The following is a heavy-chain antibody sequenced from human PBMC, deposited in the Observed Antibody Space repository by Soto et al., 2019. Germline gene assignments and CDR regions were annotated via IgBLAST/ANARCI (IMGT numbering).Heavy chain of an antibody. J-gene: IGHJ3*02. CDR1: GFTFSSYS. CDR3: ARETYCSSTSCYVSNDAFDI. D-gene: IGHD2-2*01. V-gene: IGHV3-21*01. Sequence: GGSLRLSCAASGFTFSSYSMNWVRQAPGKRLEWVSSISGSSSYIHYADSVKGRFTISRDNAKNSLYLQVNSLRAEDTAVYYCARETYCSSTSCYVSNDAFDIWGQGTMVTVSS. CDR2: ISGSSSYI.